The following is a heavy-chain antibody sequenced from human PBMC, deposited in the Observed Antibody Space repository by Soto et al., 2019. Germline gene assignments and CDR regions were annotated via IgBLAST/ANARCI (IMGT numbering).Heavy chain of an antibody. CDR2: ISSSSSTI. V-gene: IGHV3-48*01. J-gene: IGHJ6*02. CDR1: GLTFSSYS. CDR3: AFGEESRYYYYGMDV. Sequence: EVQLVESGGGLVQRGGSLRLSCAASGLTFSSYSMNWVRQAPGKGLEWVSYISSSSSTIYYADSVKGRFTISRDNARYSLYLQMNRLRADDTAGYYCAFGEESRYYYYGMDVWGQGTTVTVSS. D-gene: IGHD3-10*01.